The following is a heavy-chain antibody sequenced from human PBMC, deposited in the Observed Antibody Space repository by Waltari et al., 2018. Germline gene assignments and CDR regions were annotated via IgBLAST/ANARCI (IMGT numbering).Heavy chain of an antibody. CDR1: GGSISSYY. Sequence: QVQLQESGPGLVKPSETLSLTCTVSGGSISSYYWSWIRQPPGKGLEWIGYIYYSGCTNDSPYLKGRVTRPVDTSKNQSSLKLSLVTAADTAVYYCARARGIAARPDAFDIWGQGTMVTVSS. V-gene: IGHV4-59*01. D-gene: IGHD6-6*01. CDR2: IYYSGCT. CDR3: ARARGIAARPDAFDI. J-gene: IGHJ3*02.